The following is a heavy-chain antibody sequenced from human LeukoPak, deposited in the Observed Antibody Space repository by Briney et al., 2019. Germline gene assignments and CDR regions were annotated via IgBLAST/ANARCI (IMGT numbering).Heavy chain of an antibody. J-gene: IGHJ6*03. CDR3: ASDSSSSPAYYHYYMDA. CDR2: IKKDGSET. Sequence: QPGGSLRLSCAAAGFDFSDFWMSWVRQVPGKGLEWVATIKKDGSETHYVDSVKGRFTISRHNAESSLYLQMNSLRAEDTAVYYCASDSSSSPAYYHYYMDAWGKGTTVTVSS. D-gene: IGHD6-13*01. V-gene: IGHV3-7*01. CDR1: GFDFSDFW.